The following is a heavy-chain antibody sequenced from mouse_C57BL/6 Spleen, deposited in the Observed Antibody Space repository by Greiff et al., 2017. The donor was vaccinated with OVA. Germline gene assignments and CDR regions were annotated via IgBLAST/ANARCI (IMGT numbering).Heavy chain of an antibody. V-gene: IGHV7-3*01. J-gene: IGHJ3*01. Sequence: EVMLVESGGGLVQPGGSLSLSCAASGFTFTDYYMSWVRQPPGKALEWLGFIRNKANGYTTEYSASVKGRFTISRDNSQSILYLQMNALRAEDSATYYCASGDDFAWFAYWGQGTLVTVSA. CDR1: GFTFTDYY. D-gene: IGHD2-13*01. CDR2: IRNKANGYTT. CDR3: ASGDDFAWFAY.